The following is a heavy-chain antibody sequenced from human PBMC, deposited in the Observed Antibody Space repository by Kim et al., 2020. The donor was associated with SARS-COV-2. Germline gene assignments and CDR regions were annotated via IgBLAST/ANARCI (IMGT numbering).Heavy chain of an antibody. CDR2: INHSGST. CDR3: ARGYYYDSSGPESYFDY. J-gene: IGHJ4*02. Sequence: SETLSLTCAVYGGSFSGYYWSWIRQPPGKGLEWIGEINHSGSTNYNPSLKSRVTISVDTSKNQFSLKLSSVTAADTAVYYCARGYYYDSSGPESYFDYWGQGTLVTVSS. V-gene: IGHV4-34*01. CDR1: GGSFSGYY. D-gene: IGHD3-22*01.